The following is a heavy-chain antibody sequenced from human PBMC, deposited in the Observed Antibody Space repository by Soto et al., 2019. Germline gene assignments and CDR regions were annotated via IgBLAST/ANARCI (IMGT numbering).Heavy chain of an antibody. Sequence: GGSLRLSCAASGFTFSSYSMNWVRQAPGKGLEWVSSISSSSSYIYYADSVKGRFTISRDNAKNSLYLQMNSLRAEDTAVYYCAIYPDIVVVPAAIDYYYYYMDVWGKGTTVTVSS. J-gene: IGHJ6*03. D-gene: IGHD2-2*01. CDR3: AIYPDIVVVPAAIDYYYYYMDV. V-gene: IGHV3-21*01. CDR1: GFTFSSYS. CDR2: ISSSSSYI.